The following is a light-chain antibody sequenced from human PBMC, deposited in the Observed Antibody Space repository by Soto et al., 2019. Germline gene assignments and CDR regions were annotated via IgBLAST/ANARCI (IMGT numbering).Light chain of an antibody. CDR2: GAS. J-gene: IGKJ1*01. CDR1: QAFRND. V-gene: IGKV1-6*01. Sequence: AIQMTQSPSSLSASVGDKVTITCRASQAFRNDLSWYQQKPGKAPKHLIYGASRMQSGVPSRFSGSASGTAFTLTISSLQPEDFATYYCLQDHDFPWTFGQGTKVDMK. CDR3: LQDHDFPWT.